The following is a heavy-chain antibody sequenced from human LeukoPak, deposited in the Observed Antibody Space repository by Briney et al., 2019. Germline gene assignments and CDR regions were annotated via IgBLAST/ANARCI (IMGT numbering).Heavy chain of an antibody. V-gene: IGHV1-18*01. CDR3: ARDRPYDYVWGSDY. CDR2: ISAYNGNT. Sequence: ASVKVSCKASGYTFTSYGISWVRQAPGQGLEWMGWISAYNGNTNYAQKLQGRVTMTTDTPTSTAYMELRSLRSDDTAVYYCARDRPYDYVWGSDYWGQGTLVTVSS. D-gene: IGHD3-16*01. J-gene: IGHJ4*02. CDR1: GYTFTSYG.